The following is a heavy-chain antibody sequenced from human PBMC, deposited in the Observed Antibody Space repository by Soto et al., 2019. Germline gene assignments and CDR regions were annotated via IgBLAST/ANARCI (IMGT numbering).Heavy chain of an antibody. V-gene: IGHV3-33*01. CDR2: IWYDGSNK. J-gene: IGHJ5*02. D-gene: IGHD2-15*01. Sequence: GGSLRLSCAASGFTFSSYGMHWVRQAPGKGLEWVAVIWYDGSNKYYADSVKGRFTISRDNSKNTLYLQMNNLRAEDTAVYYCAREYCSGGSCYDGSFDPWGQGTLVTVSS. CDR3: AREYCSGGSCYDGSFDP. CDR1: GFTFSSYG.